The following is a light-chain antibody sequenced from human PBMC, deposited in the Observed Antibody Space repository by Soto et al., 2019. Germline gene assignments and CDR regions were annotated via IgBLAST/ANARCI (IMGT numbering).Light chain of an antibody. V-gene: IGLV1-44*01. CDR3: AAWDDSRNGPL. J-gene: IGLJ2*01. CDR2: SNN. Sequence: QSVLTQPPSASGTPGQRVTISCSGTSSNIGGNTVSWYQHLPGTAPKLLSYSNNQRPSGLTDRFSGFKAGTSASLAISGLQSEDEADYYCAAWDDSRNGPLFGGGTKLTVL. CDR1: SSNIGGNT.